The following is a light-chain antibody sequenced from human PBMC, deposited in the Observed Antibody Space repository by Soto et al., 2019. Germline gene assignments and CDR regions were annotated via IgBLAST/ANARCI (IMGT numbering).Light chain of an antibody. J-gene: IGKJ1*01. V-gene: IGKV3-15*01. CDR3: QQYGSSPGT. Sequence: EIVMTQSPATLSVSPGERATLSCRASQSVSSNLAWYQQKPGQAPRLLIYGASARATGIPARFSGSGSGTDFTLTISRLEPEDFAVYYCQQYGSSPGTXGQGTKVDIK. CDR2: GAS. CDR1: QSVSSN.